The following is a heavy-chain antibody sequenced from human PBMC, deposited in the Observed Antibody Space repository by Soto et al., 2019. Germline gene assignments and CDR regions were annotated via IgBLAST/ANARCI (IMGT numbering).Heavy chain of an antibody. D-gene: IGHD3-16*01. CDR2: INTYKGNT. J-gene: IGHJ6*02. CDR1: GYTFTSYG. V-gene: IGHV1-18*01. Sequence: QVQLVQSGAEVKNPGASVKVSCKTSGYTFTSYGIGWARQAPGQGLEWMGWINTYKGNTNYAQNLQGRGTLTTDTSTSTAYMELRSLRSNDTAIYYCAMVDVYVTPSPQDVWGQGTTVTVSS. CDR3: AMVDVYVTPSPQDV.